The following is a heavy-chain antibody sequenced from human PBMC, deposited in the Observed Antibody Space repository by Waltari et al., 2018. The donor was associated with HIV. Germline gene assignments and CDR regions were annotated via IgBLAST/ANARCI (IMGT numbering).Heavy chain of an antibody. CDR2: IYPGDSDT. CDR3: ARLMGTYFDY. CDR1: GYSITSCW. D-gene: IGHD7-27*01. V-gene: IGHV5-51*03. Sequence: EVQLVQSGAEVKKSGEQLNISCTGSGYSITSCWTGWGRQTPGKGLEWMGIIYPGDSDTRYSPSFQGQVTISADKSIRTAYLQWSSLKASDTAIYYCARLMGTYFDYWGQGTLVTVSS. J-gene: IGHJ4*02.